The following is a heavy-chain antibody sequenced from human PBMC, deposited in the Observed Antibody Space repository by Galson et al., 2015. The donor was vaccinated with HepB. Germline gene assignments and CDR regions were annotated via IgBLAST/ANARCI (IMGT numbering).Heavy chain of an antibody. Sequence: TLSLTCTFSGGSISSNDYYWTWIRQPPGKGLEWIGYIYRSVNTYYNASLKSRVTISLDTSKNQFSLELTSVSAADTAVYYCARGDGIYFGSDYWGQGTLVTVSS. J-gene: IGHJ4*02. CDR2: IYRSVNT. D-gene: IGHD3-10*01. CDR3: ARGDGIYFGSDY. V-gene: IGHV4-30-4*01. CDR1: GGSISSNDYY.